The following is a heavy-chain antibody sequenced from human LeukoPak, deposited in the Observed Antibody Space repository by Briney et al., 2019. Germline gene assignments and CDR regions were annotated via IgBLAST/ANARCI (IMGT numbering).Heavy chain of an antibody. D-gene: IGHD3-22*01. CDR1: GFTFTNYG. V-gene: IGHV3-7*01. CDR2: INQDGGDK. J-gene: IGHJ4*02. CDR3: ANYHDNSGSFAFDH. Sequence: GGSLRLSCATSGFTFTNYGINWVRQAPGKGLEWVANINQDGGDKHYVDSVKGRFTISRDNAKNSLYLQMNGLRAEDTAVYYCANYHDNSGSFAFDHWGQGTLVTVSS.